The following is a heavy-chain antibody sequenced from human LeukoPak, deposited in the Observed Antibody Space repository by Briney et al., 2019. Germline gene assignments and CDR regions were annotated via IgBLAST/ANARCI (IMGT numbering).Heavy chain of an antibody. CDR1: GFTFSSYA. V-gene: IGHV3-23*01. CDR3: AKAPPRRWLLAHSLYFDY. J-gene: IGHJ4*02. D-gene: IGHD5-24*01. Sequence: GGSLRLSCAASGFTFSSYAMSWVRQAPGKGLEWVSAISGSGGSTYYADSVKGRFTISRDSSKNTLYLQMNSLRAEDTAVYYCAKAPPRRWLLAHSLYFDYWGQGTLVTVSS. CDR2: ISGSGGST.